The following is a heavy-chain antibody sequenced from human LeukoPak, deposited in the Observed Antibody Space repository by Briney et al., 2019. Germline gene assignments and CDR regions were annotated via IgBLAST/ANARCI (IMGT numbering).Heavy chain of an antibody. CDR1: GFTFSNSA. Sequence: GGSLRLSCAASGFTFSNSAMSWVRQAPGKELEWVSTLSGSGITTYYADSVKGRFTISRDNSKNTLYLQMNSLRAEDTAVYYCAKGIYSSGWSYFDYWGHGTLVTVSS. D-gene: IGHD6-19*01. CDR2: LSGSGITT. V-gene: IGHV3-23*01. CDR3: AKGIYSSGWSYFDY. J-gene: IGHJ4*01.